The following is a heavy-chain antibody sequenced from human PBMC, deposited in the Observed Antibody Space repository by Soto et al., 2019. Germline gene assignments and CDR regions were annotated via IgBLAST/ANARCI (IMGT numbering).Heavy chain of an antibody. CDR1: GGSIRSYY. V-gene: IGHV4-59*06. Sequence: SGTPSLTCTVSGGSIRSYYGSWIRQPPGKGLEWIGYIYYSGSTYYNPSLKSRVTISVDTSKNQFSLKLSSVTAADTAVYYCARARYQNPIFDYWGQGTLVTVSS. D-gene: IGHD2-2*01. J-gene: IGHJ4*02. CDR2: IYYSGST. CDR3: ARARYQNPIFDY.